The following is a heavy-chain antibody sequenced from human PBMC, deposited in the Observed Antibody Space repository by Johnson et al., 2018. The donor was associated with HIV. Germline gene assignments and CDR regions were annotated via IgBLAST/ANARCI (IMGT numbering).Heavy chain of an antibody. D-gene: IGHD6-19*01. Sequence: EVQLVESGGGSVQPGGFLRLSCAASGFSFSNYWMSWVRQAPGKGLEWVANIKEDGSEEYDVDSMEGRFTISRDNAKNSLYLQMDNLRVEDTAMYYCARDGVYSSPWDAFDIWGQGTMVTVSS. CDR2: IKEDGSEE. J-gene: IGHJ3*02. V-gene: IGHV3-7*05. CDR1: GFSFSNYW. CDR3: ARDGVYSSPWDAFDI.